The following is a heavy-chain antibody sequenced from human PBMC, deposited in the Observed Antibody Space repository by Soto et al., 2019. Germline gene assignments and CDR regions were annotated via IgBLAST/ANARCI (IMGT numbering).Heavy chain of an antibody. D-gene: IGHD2-2*01. J-gene: IGHJ4*02. CDR2: ISGSGGST. CDR3: AKGPPGYCSSTSCYVWDY. V-gene: IGHV3-23*01. Sequence: PGGSLRLSCAASGFTFSSYAMSWVRQAPGKGLEWVSAISGSGGSTYYADSVKGRFTISRDNSKNTLYLQMNSLRAEDTAVYYCAKGPPGYCSSTSCYVWDYWGQGTLVTVSS. CDR1: GFTFSSYA.